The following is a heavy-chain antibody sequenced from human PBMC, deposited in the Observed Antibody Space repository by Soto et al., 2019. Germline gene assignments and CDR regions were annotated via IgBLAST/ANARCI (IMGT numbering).Heavy chain of an antibody. CDR2: ISYDGSNK. CDR3: ASRIAPIQSPFDY. D-gene: IGHD6-13*01. CDR1: GFTFSSYA. J-gene: IGHJ4*02. Sequence: GGSLRLSCAASGFTFSSYAMHWVRQAPGKGLEWVAVISYDGSNKYYADSVKGRFTISRDTSMKTLYLQMNSLSAEDTAVYYCASRIAPIQSPFDYWGQGTLVTVSS. V-gene: IGHV3-30-3*01.